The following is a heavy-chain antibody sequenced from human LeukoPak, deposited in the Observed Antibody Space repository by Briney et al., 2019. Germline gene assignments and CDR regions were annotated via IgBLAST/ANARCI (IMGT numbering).Heavy chain of an antibody. V-gene: IGHV4-34*01. CDR1: GGSFSGYY. CDR2: INHSGRT. J-gene: IGHJ5*02. Sequence: SENLSLTCAVYGGSFSGYYWSWIRQPPGKGLEWIGEINHSGRTNSNPSLNSRVTISVETSNKPFSLQLSSVTDAATAVYCSTRNAYLSGFAPWGQGTLVTVSP. D-gene: IGHD1-1*01. CDR3: TRNAYLSGFAP.